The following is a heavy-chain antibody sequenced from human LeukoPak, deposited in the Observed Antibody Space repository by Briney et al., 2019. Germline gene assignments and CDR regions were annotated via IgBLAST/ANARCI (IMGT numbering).Heavy chain of an antibody. CDR3: ARGGAYYDILTGYSYNWFDP. CDR1: GGSISSYY. D-gene: IGHD3-9*01. V-gene: IGHV4-4*07. Sequence: PSETLSLTCTVSGGSISSYYWSWIRQPAGKGLEWIGRIYTSGSTNYNPSLKSRVTMSVDTSKNQFSLKLSSVTAADTAVYYCARGGAYYDILTGYSYNWFDPWGQGTLVTVSS. J-gene: IGHJ5*02. CDR2: IYTSGST.